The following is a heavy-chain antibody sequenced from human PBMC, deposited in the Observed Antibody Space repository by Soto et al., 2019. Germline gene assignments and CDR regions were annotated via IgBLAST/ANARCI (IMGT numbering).Heavy chain of an antibody. D-gene: IGHD6-13*01. CDR2: ISTSGGTT. CDR3: ATGTAAPAH. CDR1: GFTFSNFD. Sequence: EVQLLESGGGLVQPGGSLRLSCAASGFTFSNFDMSWVRQAPGKGLEWVSGISTSGGTTSYADSVKGRFTSSRENSKNTLYLQMTSLRAEDTAVYYCATGTAAPAHWGQGTLVTVSS. V-gene: IGHV3-23*01. J-gene: IGHJ1*01.